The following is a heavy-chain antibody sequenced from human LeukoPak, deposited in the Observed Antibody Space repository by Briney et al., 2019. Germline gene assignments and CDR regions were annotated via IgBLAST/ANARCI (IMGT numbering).Heavy chain of an antibody. V-gene: IGHV3-23*01. CDR3: AKDYSDSRVADVFFEY. J-gene: IGHJ4*02. D-gene: IGHD2-15*01. Sequence: GGSLRLSCAASGLTFSDYAMSWFRQAPGKGLEWVSGITSGFTPHYADSVKGRFTISRDNSKNTFHLLLNSLRAEDTAVYYCAKDYSDSRVADVFFEYWGQGTLVTVSS. CDR1: GLTFSDYA. CDR2: ITSGFTP.